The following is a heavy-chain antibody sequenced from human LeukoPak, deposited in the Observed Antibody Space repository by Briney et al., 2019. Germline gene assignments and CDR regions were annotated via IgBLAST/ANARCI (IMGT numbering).Heavy chain of an antibody. CDR2: IIPSFGTT. Sequence: SVKVSCKASGGTFSIFAINWLRQAPGQGLEWVGGIIPSFGTTNHSQRFRERVTISTDDSTGTAYMEMRSLTSEDTATYYCARGFCTGSTCYHYWYFDLWGRGTLVTVSA. CDR3: ARGFCTGSTCYHYWYFDL. CDR1: GGTFSIFA. V-gene: IGHV1-69*05. D-gene: IGHD1-14*01. J-gene: IGHJ2*01.